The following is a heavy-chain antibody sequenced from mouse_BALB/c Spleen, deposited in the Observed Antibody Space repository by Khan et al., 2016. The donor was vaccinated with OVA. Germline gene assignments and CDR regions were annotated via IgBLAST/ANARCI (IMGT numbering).Heavy chain of an antibody. CDR3: ARGNYYGYYFDD. D-gene: IGHD1-1*01. CDR2: ISYSDVT. V-gene: IGHV3-2*02. Sequence: VQLKESGPGLVKPSQSLSLTCTVTGYSITSGYAWNWIRQFPGNKLEWMGYISYSDVTNYNPSLKSRISITRDTSKNQFFLQLNSVTTEDTATYYCARGNYYGYYFDDWGQGTTLTVSS. CDR1: GYSITSGYA. J-gene: IGHJ2*01.